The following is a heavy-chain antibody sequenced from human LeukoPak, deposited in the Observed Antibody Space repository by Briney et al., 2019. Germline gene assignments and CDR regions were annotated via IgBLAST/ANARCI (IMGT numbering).Heavy chain of an antibody. CDR3: ASNSGYSSSWYWFNWFDP. CDR2: TNLIVST. D-gene: IGHD6-13*01. Sequence: SETLSLTRVVHGGSFSGSNGSWSPHPPGKRREWSGETNLIVSTNYNPSLKSRVTIPVDTSKHRSPRNRSSSAAAPTAVYYCASNSGYSSSWYWFNWFDPWGQGTLVTVSS. CDR1: GGSFSGSN. V-gene: IGHV4-34*01. J-gene: IGHJ5*02.